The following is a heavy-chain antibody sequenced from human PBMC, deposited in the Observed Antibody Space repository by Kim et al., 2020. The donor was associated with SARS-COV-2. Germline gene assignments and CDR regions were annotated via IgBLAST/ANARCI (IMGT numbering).Heavy chain of an antibody. V-gene: IGHV1-69*13. D-gene: IGHD6-13*01. J-gene: IGHJ6*02. CDR1: GGTFSSYA. CDR2: IIPIFGTA. Sequence: SVKVSCKASGGTFSSYAISWVRQAPGQGLEWMGGIIPIFGTANYAQKFQGRVTITADESTSTAYMELSSLRSEDTAVYYCARVETQQLVREGYGMDVWGQGTTVTVSS. CDR3: ARVETQQLVREGYGMDV.